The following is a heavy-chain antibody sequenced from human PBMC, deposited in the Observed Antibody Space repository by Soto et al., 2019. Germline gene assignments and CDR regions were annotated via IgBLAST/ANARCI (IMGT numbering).Heavy chain of an antibody. CDR1: GFTFTNHW. Sequence: EVHLVESGGCLVQPGGSLRLSCAASGFTFTNHWMHWVRQAPGKGLVWVSRISVDGRTTNYADSVKGRFTISRDNAKNTLYLQMNSLRTEDTAVYYCARDHANCGGDCYTNLFDPWGQGTLVTVSS. D-gene: IGHD2-21*02. J-gene: IGHJ5*02. V-gene: IGHV3-74*01. CDR2: ISVDGRTT. CDR3: ARDHANCGGDCYTNLFDP.